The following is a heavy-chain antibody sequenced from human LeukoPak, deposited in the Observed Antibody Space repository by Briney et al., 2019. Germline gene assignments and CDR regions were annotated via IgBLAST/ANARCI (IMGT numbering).Heavy chain of an antibody. CDR3: ARGVSSGWYTLY. D-gene: IGHD6-19*01. J-gene: IGHJ4*02. V-gene: IGHV1-2*02. CDR2: INSNSGGT. Sequence: ASVKVSCKASGYTFTDYYMYWVRQAPGQGLEWMGWINSNSGGTNYAQKFQGRVTMTRDTSISTAYMELSRLRSDDTAVYYCARGVSSGWYTLYWGQGTLVTVSS. CDR1: GYTFTDYY.